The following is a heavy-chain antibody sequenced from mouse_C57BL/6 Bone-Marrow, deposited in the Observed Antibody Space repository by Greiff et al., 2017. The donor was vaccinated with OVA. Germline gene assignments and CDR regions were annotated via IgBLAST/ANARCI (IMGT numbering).Heavy chain of an antibody. CDR1: GFTFSSYA. J-gene: IGHJ4*01. CDR3: ARDPGEDYYAMDY. Sequence: EVKLVESGGGLVKPGGSLKLSCAASGFTFSSYAMSWVRQTPEKRLEWVATISDGGSYTYYPDNVKGRFTISRDNAKNNLYLQMSHLKSEDTAMYYCARDPGEDYYAMDYWGQGTSGTVSS. CDR2: ISDGGSYT. V-gene: IGHV5-4*01. D-gene: IGHD2-13*01.